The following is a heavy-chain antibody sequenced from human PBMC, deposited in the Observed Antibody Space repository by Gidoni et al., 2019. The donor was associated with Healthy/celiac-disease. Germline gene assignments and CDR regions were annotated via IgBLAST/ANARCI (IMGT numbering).Heavy chain of an antibody. J-gene: IGHJ2*01. V-gene: IGHV3-23*01. CDR2: ISGSGGST. D-gene: IGHD6-19*01. Sequence: EVQLLESGGGLVQPGGSLRLSCAASGFTLSSHAMSWVRQDPGKGLEWVSAISGSGGSTYYADSEKGRFPISRDNSKNTLYLQMNSLRAEDTAVYYCAKDDHSSGWYVERGYWYFDLWGRGTLVTVSS. CDR1: GFTLSSHA. CDR3: AKDDHSSGWYVERGYWYFDL.